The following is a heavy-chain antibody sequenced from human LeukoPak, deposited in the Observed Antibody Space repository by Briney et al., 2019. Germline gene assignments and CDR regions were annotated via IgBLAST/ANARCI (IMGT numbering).Heavy chain of an antibody. J-gene: IGHJ3*02. Sequence: PGGSLRLSCAASGFTVSSNYMSWVRQAPGKGLEWVSVIYSGGSTYYAGSVKGRFTISRDNSKNTLYLQMNSLRAEDTAVYYCASPYDFWSGYYRIGAFDIWGQGTMVTVSS. D-gene: IGHD3-3*01. V-gene: IGHV3-53*01. CDR3: ASPYDFWSGYYRIGAFDI. CDR2: IYSGGST. CDR1: GFTVSSNY.